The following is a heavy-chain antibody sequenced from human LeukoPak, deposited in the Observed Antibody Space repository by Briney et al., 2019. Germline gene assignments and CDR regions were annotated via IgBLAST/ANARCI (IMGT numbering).Heavy chain of an antibody. CDR2: IYYSGST. D-gene: IGHD2/OR15-2a*01. V-gene: IGHV4-59*01. CDR1: GGSISSYY. Sequence: SETLSLTCTVSGGSISSYYWSWIRQPPGKGLEWIGYIYYSGSTNYNPSLKSRVTISVDTSKNQFSLKLGSVTAADTAVYYCARDRLLSRWGQGTLVTVSS. J-gene: IGHJ4*02. CDR3: ARDRLLSR.